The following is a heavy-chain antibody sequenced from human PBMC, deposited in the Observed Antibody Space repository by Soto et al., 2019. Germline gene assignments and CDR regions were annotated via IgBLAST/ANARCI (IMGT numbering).Heavy chain of an antibody. CDR3: AREYDFWSGYSITDYYYYGMDV. CDR1: GFTFSSYS. D-gene: IGHD3-3*01. CDR2: ISSSSSYI. J-gene: IGHJ6*02. Sequence: EVQVVESGGGLVKPGGSLRLSCAASGFTFSSYSMNWVRQAPGKGLEWVSSISSSSSYIYYADSVKGRFTISRDNAKNSLYLQMNSLRAEDTAVYYCAREYDFWSGYSITDYYYYGMDVWGQGTTVTVSS. V-gene: IGHV3-21*01.